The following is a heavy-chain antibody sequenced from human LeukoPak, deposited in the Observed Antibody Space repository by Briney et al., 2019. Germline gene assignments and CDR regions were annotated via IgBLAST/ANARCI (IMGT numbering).Heavy chain of an antibody. CDR3: AKDPRHPFDY. CDR2: IYSDGGT. CDR1: GFSVNGNY. V-gene: IGHV3-53*01. Sequence: GGSLRLSCAASGFSVNGNYMSWVRQAPGKGLEWVSVIYSDGGTYYSDYVKGRFTISRDYSKNTLYLQMSSLGVEDTAVYYCAKDPRHPFDYWGQGTLVTVSS. J-gene: IGHJ4*02.